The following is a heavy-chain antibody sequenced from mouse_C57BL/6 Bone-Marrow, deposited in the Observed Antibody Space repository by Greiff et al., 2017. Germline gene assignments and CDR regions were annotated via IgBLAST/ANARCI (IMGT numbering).Heavy chain of an antibody. CDR3: AQPYYYPLGFAY. CDR2: IHPNSGST. D-gene: IGHD1-1*01. CDR1: GYTFTSYW. Sequence: QVQLQQPGAELVKPGASVKLSCKASGYTFTSYWMHWVKQRPGQGLEWIGMIHPNSGSTNYNEKFKSKATLTVDKSSSTAYMQLSSLISEDSAVYYCAQPYYYPLGFAYWGQGTLVTVSA. J-gene: IGHJ3*01. V-gene: IGHV1-64*01.